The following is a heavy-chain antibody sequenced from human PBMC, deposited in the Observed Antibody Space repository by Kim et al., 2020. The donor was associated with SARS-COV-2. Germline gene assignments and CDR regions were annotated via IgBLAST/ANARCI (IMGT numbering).Heavy chain of an antibody. CDR1: GFTFGNYA. J-gene: IGHJ1*01. CDR3: ARVGDFDSSGYST. Sequence: GGSLRLSCAASGFTFGNYAMSWVRQAPGKGLQWVAAISARGDNTRNADPVKGRFSVSRDNSRNTLYLQMNSLRAEDTGLYYCARVGDFDSSGYSTWGQGTLVTVSS. V-gene: IGHV3-23*01. D-gene: IGHD3-22*01. CDR2: ISARGDNT.